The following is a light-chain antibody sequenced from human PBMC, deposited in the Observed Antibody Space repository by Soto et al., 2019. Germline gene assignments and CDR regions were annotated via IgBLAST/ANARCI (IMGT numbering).Light chain of an antibody. CDR3: QQRGRLPLT. J-gene: IGKJ4*01. Sequence: VFLLSPAALSLSPGERATLSCRASQSINNYLGWYQQKPGQAPRLLISDASNRATGIPARFSGSGSGTDFSLTISSLEPEDSAVYYCQQRGRLPLTFGGGTKVDIK. CDR1: QSINNY. CDR2: DAS. V-gene: IGKV3-11*01.